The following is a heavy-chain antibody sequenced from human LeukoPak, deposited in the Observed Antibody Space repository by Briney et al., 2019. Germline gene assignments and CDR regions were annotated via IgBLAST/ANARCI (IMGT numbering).Heavy chain of an antibody. V-gene: IGHV3-7*03. D-gene: IGHD4-17*01. CDR3: ARVGLDYGDYSSYFDY. J-gene: IGHJ4*02. CDR2: IKQDGSEI. Sequence: PGGSLRLSCAASGFTLISYWMSWVRQAPGKGLEWVANIKQDGSEIHYADSVKGRFTISRDNAKNSLYLQMNSLRAEDTAVYYCARVGLDYGDYSSYFDYWGQGTLVTVSS. CDR1: GFTLISYW.